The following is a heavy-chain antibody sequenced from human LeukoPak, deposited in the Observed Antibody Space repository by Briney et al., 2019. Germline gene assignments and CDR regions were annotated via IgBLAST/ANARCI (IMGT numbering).Heavy chain of an antibody. J-gene: IGHJ6*02. CDR3: AKDAPYYYYYGMDV. CDR1: GGSISSYY. V-gene: IGHV4-4*07. CDR2: IYTSGST. Sequence: SETLSLTCTVSGGSISSYYWSWIRQPAGKGLEWIGRIYTSGSTNYNPSLKSRVTMSVDTSKNQFSLKLSSVTAADTAVYYCAKDAPYYYYYGMDVWGQGTTVTVSS.